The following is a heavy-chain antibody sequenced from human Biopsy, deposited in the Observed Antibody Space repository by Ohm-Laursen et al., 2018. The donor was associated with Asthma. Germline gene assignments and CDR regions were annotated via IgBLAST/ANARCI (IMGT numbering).Heavy chain of an antibody. CDR3: ASDFPKDYVRYNFQF. V-gene: IGHV1-24*01. J-gene: IGHJ4*02. CDR2: HDHEEGGT. CDR1: GYSLTDLS. Sequence: SANASRKISGYSLTDLSMHWVRQAAGHGLEWMGGHDHEEGGTVNARRFQGRVTMTEDTSTDTAYMELSSLSSDDTAVYYCASDFPKDYVRYNFQFWGQGTLVTVSS. D-gene: IGHD4-17*01.